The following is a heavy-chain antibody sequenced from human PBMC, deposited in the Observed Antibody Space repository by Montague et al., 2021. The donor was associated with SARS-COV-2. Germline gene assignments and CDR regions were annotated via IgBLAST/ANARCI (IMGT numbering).Heavy chain of an antibody. D-gene: IGHD4-23*01. CDR3: ARLRYYGGNSGFQGLVDD. CDR2: ISHSGST. V-gene: IGHV4-34*01. CDR1: GGSFSGYY. Sequence: SETLSLTCAIHGGSFSGYYWSWIRQPPGKGLEWIAEISHSGSTSYNPSLKSRVTISVDTSKNQFSLKLSSVTAADTAVYYCARLRYYGGNSGFQGLVDDWGQGATVTVSS. J-gene: IGHJ4*02.